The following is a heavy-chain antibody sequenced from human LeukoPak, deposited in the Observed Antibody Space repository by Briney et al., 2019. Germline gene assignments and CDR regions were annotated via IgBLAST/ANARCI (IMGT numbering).Heavy chain of an antibody. V-gene: IGHV3-21*04. CDR1: GFTFSSYS. D-gene: IGHD6-19*01. CDR3: AKGTPGYSSGWYDY. J-gene: IGHJ4*02. Sequence: GGSLRLSCAASGFTFSSYSMNWVRQAPGKGLEWVSSISSSSSYIYYADSVKGRFTISRDNAKNSLYLQMNSLRAEDTALYYCAKGTPGYSSGWYDYWGQGTLVTVSS. CDR2: ISSSSSYI.